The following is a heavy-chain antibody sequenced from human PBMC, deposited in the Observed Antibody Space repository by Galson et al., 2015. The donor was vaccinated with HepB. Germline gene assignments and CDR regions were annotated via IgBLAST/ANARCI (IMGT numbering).Heavy chain of an antibody. CDR1: GFTFSDYG. CDR2: ISDDGSHK. Sequence: SLRLSCAASGFTFSDYGMHWVRQAPGKGLERVGVISDDGSHKFYADSEKGRFTISSDNSKNTVDLQMNRLKPEAAALYYCLKPHYHGRGSQYSHWYFDLWGRGALVTVSS. D-gene: IGHD3-10*01. CDR3: LKPHYHGRGSQYSHWYFDL. J-gene: IGHJ2*01. V-gene: IGHV3-30*18.